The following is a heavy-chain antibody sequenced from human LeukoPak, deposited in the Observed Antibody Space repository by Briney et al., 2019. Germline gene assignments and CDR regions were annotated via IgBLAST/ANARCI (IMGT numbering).Heavy chain of an antibody. J-gene: IGHJ4*02. D-gene: IGHD6-19*01. CDR2: ISGSGGST. Sequence: GGSLRLSCAASGFTVSSYYMTWVRQAPGKGLEWVSAISGSGGSTYYADSVKGRFTISRDNSKNTVYLQMNSLRAEDTAVYYCAKDLFDSSGWSVADYWGQGTLVTVSS. CDR1: GFTVSSYY. CDR3: AKDLFDSSGWSVADY. V-gene: IGHV3-23*01.